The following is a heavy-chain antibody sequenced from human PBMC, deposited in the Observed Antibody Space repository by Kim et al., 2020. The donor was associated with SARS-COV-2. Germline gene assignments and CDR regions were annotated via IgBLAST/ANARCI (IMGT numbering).Heavy chain of an antibody. D-gene: IGHD6-19*01. CDR1: GFTFSSYE. V-gene: IGHV3-48*03. CDR3: ARDPSSQQWPKGGVYYYYGMDV. CDR2: ISSSGSTI. J-gene: IGHJ6*02. Sequence: GGSLRLSCAASGFTFSSYEMNWVRQAPGKGLEWVSYISSSGSTIYYADSVKGRFTISRDNAKNSLYLQMNSLRAEDTAVYYCARDPSSQQWPKGGVYYYYGMDVWGQGTTVTVSS.